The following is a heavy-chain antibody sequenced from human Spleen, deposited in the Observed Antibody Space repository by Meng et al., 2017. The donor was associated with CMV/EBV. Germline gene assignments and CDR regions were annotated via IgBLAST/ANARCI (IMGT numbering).Heavy chain of an antibody. CDR1: GFTFSSYW. CDR3: ARYPTTGRYYYYNGLDV. D-gene: IGHD1-14*01. CDR2: IKQDGSEK. Sequence: GVLKISCAASGFTFSSYWMSWVRQAPGKGLEWVANIKQDGSEKYYVDSVKGRFTISRDNAKNSLYLQMNSLRAEDTAVYYCARYPTTGRYYYYNGLDVWGQGTTVTVSS. V-gene: IGHV3-7*01. J-gene: IGHJ6*02.